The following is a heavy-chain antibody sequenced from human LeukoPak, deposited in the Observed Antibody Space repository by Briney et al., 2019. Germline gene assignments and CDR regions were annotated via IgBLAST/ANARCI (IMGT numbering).Heavy chain of an antibody. Sequence: ASVKVSCKASGYTFTGYYMHWVRQAPGQGLEWMGVINPNRGGTNYVQKFQGRVTMTRDTSISTAYMELSRLRSDDTAVYYCARDSGSGSYSPTYYYYYMDVWRKGTTVTVPS. CDR3: ARDSGSGSYSPTYYYYYMDV. CDR2: INPNRGGT. J-gene: IGHJ6*03. V-gene: IGHV1-2*02. CDR1: GYTFTGYY. D-gene: IGHD3-10*01.